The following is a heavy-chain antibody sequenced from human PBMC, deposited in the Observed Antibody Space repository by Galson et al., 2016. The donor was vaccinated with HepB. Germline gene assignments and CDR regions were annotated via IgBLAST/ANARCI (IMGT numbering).Heavy chain of an antibody. Sequence: SLRLSCAASGFTFSNYAMNWVRQVPGKGLEWVSALSSSAITTHYAGSVEGRFTISRENAKNSLYLEMNSLRAGDTAVYYCAREIKDTISVGWYFDLWGRGTLVTVSS. J-gene: IGHJ2*01. V-gene: IGHV3-23*01. CDR1: GFTFSNYA. CDR3: AREIKDTISVGWYFDL. CDR2: LSSSAITT. D-gene: IGHD5/OR15-5a*01.